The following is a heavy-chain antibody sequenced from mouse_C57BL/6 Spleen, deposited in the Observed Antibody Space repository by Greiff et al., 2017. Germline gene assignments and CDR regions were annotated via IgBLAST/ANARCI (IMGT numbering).Heavy chain of an antibody. V-gene: IGHV5-17*01. CDR1: GFTFSDSG. CDR3: ARRYGYLYYFDY. J-gene: IGHJ2*01. Sequence: EVKVVESGGGLVKPGGSLKLSCAASGFTFSDSGMHWVRQAPEKGLEWVAYISSGSSTIYSADTVKGRFTISRDNAKNTLFLRMTSLRSDDTAMYYCARRYGYLYYFDYWGQGTTLTVSS. CDR2: ISSGSSTI. D-gene: IGHD2-2*01.